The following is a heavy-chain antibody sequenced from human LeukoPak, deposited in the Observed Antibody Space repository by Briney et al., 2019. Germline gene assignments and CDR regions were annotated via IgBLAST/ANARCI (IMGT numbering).Heavy chain of an antibody. CDR2: IKQDGSEK. CDR1: GFTFSSYW. D-gene: IGHD3-22*01. V-gene: IGHV3-7*03. J-gene: IGHJ3*02. Sequence: GGSLRLSCAASGFTFSSYWMSWVRQAPGKGLEWVANIKQDGSEKYYVDSVKGRFAISRDNAENSLNLQMNSLRAEGTAVYFCARGHDSSGYYGGGAFDIWGQGTMVTVSS. CDR3: ARGHDSSGYYGGGAFDI.